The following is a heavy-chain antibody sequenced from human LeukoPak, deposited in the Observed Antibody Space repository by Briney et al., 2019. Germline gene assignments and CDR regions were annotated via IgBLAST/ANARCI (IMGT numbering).Heavy chain of an antibody. V-gene: IGHV1-2*02. CDR1: GYTFTGYY. CDR2: INPNSGGT. Sequence: ASVKVSCKASGYTFTGYYMHWVRQAPGQGLEWMGWINPNSGGTNYAQKFQGRVTMTRDTSISTAYMELSRLRSDDTAVYYCARDPTVTTGGYYYYMDVWGKGTTVTVSS. J-gene: IGHJ6*03. CDR3: ARDPTVTTGGYYYYMDV. D-gene: IGHD4-17*01.